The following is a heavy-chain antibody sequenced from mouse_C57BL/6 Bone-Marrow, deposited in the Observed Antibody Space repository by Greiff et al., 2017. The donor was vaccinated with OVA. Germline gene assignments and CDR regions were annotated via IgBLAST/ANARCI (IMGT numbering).Heavy chain of an antibody. Sequence: VQLQQSGAELVRPGASVKLSCTASGFNIKDYYMHWVKQRPEQGLEWIGRIDPEDGDTEYAPKFPGKATMTADTSSNTAYLQLSSLTSEDTAVDYCTTLGGKDAMDYWGQGTSVTVSS. CDR2: IDPEDGDT. D-gene: IGHD1-1*01. CDR1: GFNIKDYY. J-gene: IGHJ4*01. V-gene: IGHV14-1*01. CDR3: TTLGGKDAMDY.